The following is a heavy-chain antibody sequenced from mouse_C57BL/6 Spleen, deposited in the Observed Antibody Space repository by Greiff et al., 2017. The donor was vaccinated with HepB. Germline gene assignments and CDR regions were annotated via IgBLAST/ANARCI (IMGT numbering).Heavy chain of an antibody. CDR1: GYSITSGYY. Sequence: EVKLQQSGPGLVKPSQSLSLTCSVTGYSITSGYYWKWIRQFPGNKLEWMGYISYDGSNNYNPSLKNRISITRDTSKNQFFLKLNSVTTEDTATYYCAREGDYGYGGFAYWGQGTLVTVSA. D-gene: IGHD2-2*01. CDR3: AREGDYGYGGFAY. V-gene: IGHV3-6*01. CDR2: ISYDGSN. J-gene: IGHJ3*01.